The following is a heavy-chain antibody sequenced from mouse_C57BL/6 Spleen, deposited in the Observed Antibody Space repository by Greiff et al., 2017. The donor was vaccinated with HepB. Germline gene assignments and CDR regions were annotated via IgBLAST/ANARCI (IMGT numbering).Heavy chain of an antibody. CDR3: ARGLYENAMDY. V-gene: IGHV5-17*01. CDR2: ISSGSSTI. CDR1: GFTFSDYG. J-gene: IGHJ4*01. Sequence: EVQVVESGGGLVKPGGSLKLSCAASGFTFSDYGMHWVRQAPEKGLEWVAYISSGSSTIYYADTVKGRFTISRDNAKNTLFLQMTSLRSEDTAMYYCARGLYENAMDYWGQGTSVTVSS. D-gene: IGHD2-3*01.